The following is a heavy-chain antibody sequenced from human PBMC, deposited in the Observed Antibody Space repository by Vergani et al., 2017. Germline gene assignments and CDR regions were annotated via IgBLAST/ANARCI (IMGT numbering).Heavy chain of an antibody. CDR2: IKQDGSEK. V-gene: IGHV3-7*01. J-gene: IGHJ3*02. CDR1: GFTFSSYW. Sequence: EVQLVESGGGLVQPGGSLRLSCAASGFTFSSYWMSWVRQAPGKGLEWVANIKQDGSEKYYVDSVKGRFTISRDNAKNSLYLQMNSLRAEGTAVYYCARDSGSYPLLDAFDIWGQGTMVTVSS. CDR3: ARDSGSYPLLDAFDI. D-gene: IGHD1-26*01.